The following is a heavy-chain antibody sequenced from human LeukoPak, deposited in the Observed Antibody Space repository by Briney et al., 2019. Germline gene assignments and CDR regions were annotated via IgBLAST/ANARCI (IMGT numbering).Heavy chain of an antibody. V-gene: IGHV4-30-4*08. Sequence: KPSETLSLTCAVYGGSFSDYYWSWIRQPPGKGLEWIGYIYYSGSTYYNPSLKSRVTISVDTSKNQFSLKLSSVTAADTAVYYCARESYDSNWFDPWGQGTLVTVSS. D-gene: IGHD3-3*01. J-gene: IGHJ5*02. CDR2: IYYSGST. CDR3: ARESYDSNWFDP. CDR1: GGSFSDYY.